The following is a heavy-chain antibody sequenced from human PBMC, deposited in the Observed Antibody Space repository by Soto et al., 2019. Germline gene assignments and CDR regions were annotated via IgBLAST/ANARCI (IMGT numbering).Heavy chain of an antibody. D-gene: IGHD2-15*01. J-gene: IGHJ6*03. CDR1: GFTFSSYA. Sequence: EVQLLESGGGLVQPGGSLRLSCAASGFTFSSYAMSWVRQAPGKGLEWVSAISGSGGSTYYADSVKGRFTISRDNSKNTLYLQMNSLRAEDTAVYYCAKVAVAASYCYYYYMDVWGKGTTVTVSS. CDR3: AKVAVAASYCYYYYMDV. CDR2: ISGSGGST. V-gene: IGHV3-23*01.